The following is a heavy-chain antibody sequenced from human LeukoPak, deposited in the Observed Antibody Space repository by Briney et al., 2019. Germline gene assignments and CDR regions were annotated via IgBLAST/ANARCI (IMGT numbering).Heavy chain of an antibody. CDR2: ISGSGGST. Sequence: GGSLRLSCAASGFTFSTYAMSWVRQAPGKGLEWVSAISGSGGSTYYADSVKGRFTIPRDNSKNTLYLQMNSLRAEDTAVYYCAKGSGSSWDFDYWGQGTLVTVSS. CDR3: AKGSGSSWDFDY. V-gene: IGHV3-23*01. J-gene: IGHJ4*02. CDR1: GFTFSTYA. D-gene: IGHD6-6*01.